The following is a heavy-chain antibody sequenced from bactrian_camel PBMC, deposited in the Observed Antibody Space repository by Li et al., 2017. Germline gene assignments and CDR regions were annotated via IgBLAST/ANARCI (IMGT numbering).Heavy chain of an antibody. D-gene: IGHD2*01. CDR3: AADFGVYCSGGYGYRY. V-gene: IGHV3S53*01. CDR1: GYSARYIC. J-gene: IGHJ4*01. Sequence: HVQLVESGGGLVQPGGSLRLSCAGSGYSARYICLGWFRQAPGREREVVATITSDGYTFYANSVKGRFISSKDNAKNTLYLQMNSLKPEDTAMYYCAADFGVYCSGGYGYRYWGQGTQVTVS. CDR2: ITSDGYT.